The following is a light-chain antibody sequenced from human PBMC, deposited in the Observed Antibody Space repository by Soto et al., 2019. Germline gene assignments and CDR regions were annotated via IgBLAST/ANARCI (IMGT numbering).Light chain of an antibody. V-gene: IGKV3-20*01. J-gene: IGKJ1*01. CDR2: GAS. Sequence: EIVLTQSPGALSLSPGERATLSCGASQSVSSSYLAWYQQKPGQAPRLLIYGASTRATGIPDRFSGSGSGTDFTLTISRLEPEDGAVYYCQQYCSSPRTFGQGTKVEIK. CDR3: QQYCSSPRT. CDR1: QSVSSSY.